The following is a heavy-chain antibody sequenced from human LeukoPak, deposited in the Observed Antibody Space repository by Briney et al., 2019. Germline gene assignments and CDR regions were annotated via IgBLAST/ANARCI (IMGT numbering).Heavy chain of an antibody. CDR2: IYYSGST. CDR3: ARDQGLVFGDYYYYYMDV. Sequence: KPSETLSLTCTVSGGSISSSSYYWGWIRQPPGKGLEWIGSIYYSGSTYYNPSLKSRVTISVDLSKSQFSLKLSSVTAADTAVYYCARDQGLVFGDYYYYYMDVWGKGTTVTVSS. D-gene: IGHD6-19*01. J-gene: IGHJ6*03. V-gene: IGHV4-39*07. CDR1: GGSISSSSYY.